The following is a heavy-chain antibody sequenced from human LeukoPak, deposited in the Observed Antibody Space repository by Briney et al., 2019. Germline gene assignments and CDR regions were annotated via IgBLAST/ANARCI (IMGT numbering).Heavy chain of an antibody. Sequence: GGSLRLSCAVSGFTFSSYAMSWVRQAPGKGLEWVSAISGSGGSTYYADSVKGRFTISRDNSKNTLYLQMNSLRAEDTAVYYCAKHSGNYYDSSGYFDYWGQGTLVTVSS. CDR3: AKHSGNYYDSSGYFDY. V-gene: IGHV3-23*01. J-gene: IGHJ4*02. D-gene: IGHD3-22*01. CDR2: ISGSGGST. CDR1: GFTFSSYA.